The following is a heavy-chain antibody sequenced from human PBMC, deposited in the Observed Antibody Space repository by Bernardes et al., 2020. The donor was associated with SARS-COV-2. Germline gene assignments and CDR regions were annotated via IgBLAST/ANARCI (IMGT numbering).Heavy chain of an antibody. CDR1: GFSLSTGGMS. D-gene: IGHD3-9*01. CDR3: ARSILLYDLLTARYRAHFDY. Sequence: SGPTLVKPTQTLTLTCTFSGFSLSTGGMSVSWIRQPPGKALEWLARIDWDDGKFYTTSLETRLAISMDTSKNQVVLTLTNMDPVDTATYYCARSILLYDLLTARYRAHFDYWGHGTLVTVSS. V-gene: IGHV2-70*17. CDR2: IDWDDGK. J-gene: IGHJ4*01.